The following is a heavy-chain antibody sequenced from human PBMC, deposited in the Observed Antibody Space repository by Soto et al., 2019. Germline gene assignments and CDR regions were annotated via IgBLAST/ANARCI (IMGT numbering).Heavy chain of an antibody. V-gene: IGHV6-1*01. Sequence: SQTLSLTCVISGDRVSSYSAAWNWIRQSPSGGLEWLGRTYYRSRFFSYHAESVKSRIIINPDTSKNQFSLQLKSVTPEDTAVYYCVRDRYSSSGWFDPWGQGTPVTVSS. CDR2: TYYRSRFFS. CDR1: GDRVSSYSAA. D-gene: IGHD3-10*01. J-gene: IGHJ5*02. CDR3: VRDRYSSSGWFDP.